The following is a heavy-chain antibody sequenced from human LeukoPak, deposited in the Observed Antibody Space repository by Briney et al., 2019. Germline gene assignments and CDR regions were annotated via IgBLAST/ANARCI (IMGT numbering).Heavy chain of an antibody. V-gene: IGHV3-33*01. CDR1: GFTFSSYG. Sequence: GGSLRLSCAASGFTFSSYGMHWVRQAPGKGLEWVASIWYDGSNEYYADSVKGRFTISRDNSKNTVYLQMNTVRAEDTAVYYCARDRHSGRPLTNWLDPWGQGTLVTVSS. J-gene: IGHJ5*02. D-gene: IGHD6-19*01. CDR2: IWYDGSNE. CDR3: ARDRHSGRPLTNWLDP.